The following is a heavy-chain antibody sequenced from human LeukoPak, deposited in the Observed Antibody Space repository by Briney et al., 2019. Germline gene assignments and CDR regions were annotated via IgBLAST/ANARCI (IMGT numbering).Heavy chain of an antibody. CDR2: MWYDGSRE. CDR1: GLILSTHG. V-gene: IGHV3-33*01. J-gene: IGHJ4*02. Sequence: GGSLSLSCAASGLILSTHGMHWVRQAPGRGLEWVAGMWYDGSREDYADSVKGRFTISRDMSKNTLNLQMNSLRVEDTAMFYCARDLSFGSLDFRGQGTLVTVSS. D-gene: IGHD1-26*01. CDR3: ARDLSFGSLDF.